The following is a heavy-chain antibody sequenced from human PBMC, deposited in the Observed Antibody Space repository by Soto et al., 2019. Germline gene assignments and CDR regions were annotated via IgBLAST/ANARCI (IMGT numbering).Heavy chain of an antibody. CDR1: RFTFSSYW. J-gene: IGHJ4*02. Sequence: PGGSLRLSCAASRFTFSSYWMNWVRQAPGKGLEWVANIKQDGSEEYYVDSVKGRFTISRDNAKNSLYLQMNSLRAEDTAVYYCARSVQFLTGYYKERHIDYWGQGTLVTVSS. CDR3: ARSVQFLTGYYKERHIDY. D-gene: IGHD3-9*01. CDR2: IKQDGSEE. V-gene: IGHV3-7*01.